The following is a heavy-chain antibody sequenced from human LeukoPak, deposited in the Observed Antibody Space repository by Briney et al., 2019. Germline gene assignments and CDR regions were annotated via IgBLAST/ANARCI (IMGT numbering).Heavy chain of an antibody. V-gene: IGHV5-51*01. Sequence: GESLKISCKASGYSFTSYWIGWVSQMPGKGLEWMGIIYPGDSDTRYSPSFQGQVTISADKSISTAYLQWSSLKASDTAMYYCARRPDNCSSTSCYVDWFDPWGQGTLVTVSS. CDR1: GYSFTSYW. J-gene: IGHJ5*02. D-gene: IGHD2-2*01. CDR2: IYPGDSDT. CDR3: ARRPDNCSSTSCYVDWFDP.